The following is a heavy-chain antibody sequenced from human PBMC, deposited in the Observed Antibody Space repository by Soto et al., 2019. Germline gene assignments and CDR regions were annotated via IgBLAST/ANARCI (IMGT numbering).Heavy chain of an antibody. Sequence: QLQLQESGSGLVKPSQTLSLTCAVSGVSISSGDYFWSWIRQPPGKCLEWIGYITRTASTYSNPSLKSRVNVSVDRSKNQFSVELTSVTDADTAVYYCARAISGVVVAAAVPKWFDPWGQGTLVTVSS. CDR3: ARAISGVVVAAAVPKWFDP. V-gene: IGHV4-30-2*01. CDR2: ITRTAST. J-gene: IGHJ5*02. CDR1: GVSISSGDYF. D-gene: IGHD2-15*01.